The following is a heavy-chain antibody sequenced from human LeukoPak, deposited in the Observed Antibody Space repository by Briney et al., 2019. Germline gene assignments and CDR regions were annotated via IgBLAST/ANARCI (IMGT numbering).Heavy chain of an antibody. CDR1: GFTFSSYS. CDR3: AKSSTPTSCRNLDY. D-gene: IGHD1-14*01. J-gene: IGHJ4*02. Sequence: PGGSLRLSCAASGFTFSSYSMNWVRQAPGKGLEWVSVISRGGDDIYYAESVKGRFTISRDNSKNTLYLQMNSLRAEDTAVYYCAKSSTPTSCRNLDYWGQGTLAIASS. CDR2: ISRGGDDI. V-gene: IGHV3-23*01.